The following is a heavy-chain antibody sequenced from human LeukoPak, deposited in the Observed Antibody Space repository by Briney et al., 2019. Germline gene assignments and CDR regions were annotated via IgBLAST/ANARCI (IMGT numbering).Heavy chain of an antibody. V-gene: IGHV3-30*18. D-gene: IGHD3-10*01. CDR3: AKLGYYGSGSYNEFDY. Sequence: GGSLRLSCAASGFTFSSYGMHWVRQAPGKGLEWVAVISYDGSNKYYADSVKGRFTISRDNSKNTLYLQMNSLGAEDTAVYYCAKLGYYGSGSYNEFDYWGQGTLVTVTS. CDR2: ISYDGSNK. CDR1: GFTFSSYG. J-gene: IGHJ4*02.